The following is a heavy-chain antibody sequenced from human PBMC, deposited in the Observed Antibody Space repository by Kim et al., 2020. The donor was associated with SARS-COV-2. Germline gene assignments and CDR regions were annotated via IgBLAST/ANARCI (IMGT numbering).Heavy chain of an antibody. CDR2: IWYDGSNK. CDR1: GFTFSSYG. V-gene: IGHV3-33*01. D-gene: IGHD4-17*01. J-gene: IGHJ4*02. CDR3: AREGAYGDYGGSFDY. Sequence: GGSLRLSCAASGFTFSSYGMHWVRQAPGKGLEWVAVIWYDGSNKYYADSVKGRFTISRDNSKNTLYLQMNSLRAEDTAVYYCAREGAYGDYGGSFDYWGQGNLVTVSS.